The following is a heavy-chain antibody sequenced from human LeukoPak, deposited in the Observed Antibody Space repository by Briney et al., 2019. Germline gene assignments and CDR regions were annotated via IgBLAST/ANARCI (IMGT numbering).Heavy chain of an antibody. J-gene: IGHJ5*02. D-gene: IGHD3-22*01. CDR2: INHSGST. CDR1: GGSFSGYY. CDR3: ARNYYDSSGYYNAGNWFDP. V-gene: IGHV4-34*01. Sequence: PSETLSLTCAVYGGSFSGYYWSWIRQPPGKGLEWIGEINHSGSTNYNPSLKSRVTISVDTSKNQFSLKLSSVTAADTAVYYCARNYYDSSGYYNAGNWFDPWGQGTLVTVSS.